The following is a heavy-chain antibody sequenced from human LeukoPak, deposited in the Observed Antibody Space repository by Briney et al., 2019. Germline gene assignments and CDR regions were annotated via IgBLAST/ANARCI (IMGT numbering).Heavy chain of an antibody. Sequence: PGGSLRLSCAASGFTFSGSGMHWVRQAPGKGLEWVAFIRYHGSDKYYADSVKGRFTISRDNSKNKLYLQVNSLRAEDTAVYYCARSPTSWYFDYWGQGTLVTVSS. CDR2: IRYHGSDK. V-gene: IGHV3-30*02. CDR3: ARSPTSWYFDY. CDR1: GFTFSGSG. J-gene: IGHJ4*02. D-gene: IGHD2-2*01.